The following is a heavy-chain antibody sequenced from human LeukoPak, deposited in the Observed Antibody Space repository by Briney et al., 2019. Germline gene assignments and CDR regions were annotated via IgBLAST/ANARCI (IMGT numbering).Heavy chain of an antibody. CDR1: GFTFSSYS. J-gene: IGHJ4*02. CDR3: ARARDSGSYWGFYFDY. Sequence: GGSLRLSCAASGFTFSSYSINWVRQAPGKGLEWVSCVSSTSSFIYYADSVKGRFTISRDNAKNSLYLQMNGLRAEDTAVYYCARARDSGSYWGFYFDYWGRGTLVTVSS. D-gene: IGHD1-26*01. V-gene: IGHV3-21*04. CDR2: VSSTSSFI.